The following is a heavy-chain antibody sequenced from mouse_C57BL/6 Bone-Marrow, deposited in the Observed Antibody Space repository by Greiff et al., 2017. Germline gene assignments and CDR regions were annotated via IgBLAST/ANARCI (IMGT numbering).Heavy chain of an antibody. J-gene: IGHJ1*03. CDR2: IYPRSGNT. D-gene: IGHD1-1*01. CDR1: GYTFTSYG. Sequence: QVQLQQSGAELARPGASVKLSCKASGYTFTSYGISWVKQRTGQGLEWIGEIYPRSGNTYYNEKFKGKATLTADKSSSTAYMELRSLTSEDSAVYFCARYPYYYGSSHWYFDVWGTGTTVTVSS. CDR3: ARYPYYYGSSHWYFDV. V-gene: IGHV1-81*01.